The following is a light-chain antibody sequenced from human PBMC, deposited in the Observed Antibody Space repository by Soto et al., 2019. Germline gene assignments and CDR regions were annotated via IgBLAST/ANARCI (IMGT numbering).Light chain of an antibody. V-gene: IGKV3D-7*01. CDR3: QQDCNLPPT. J-gene: IGKJ1*01. CDR1: QSVSSSY. Sequence: PGERVTLSCRASQSVSSSYLTWYQQKPGQAPSLLIYVASTRATSIPARFSGSGSGTDFTLTISSLLPEDFAVYYCQQDCNLPPTFGQGSKVEVK. CDR2: VAS.